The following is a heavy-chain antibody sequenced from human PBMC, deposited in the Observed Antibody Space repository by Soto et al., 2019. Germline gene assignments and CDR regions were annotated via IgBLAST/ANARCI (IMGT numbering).Heavy chain of an antibody. Sequence: QVQLQESGPGLVKPSDTLSLTCAVSGYSISSSNWWGWIRQPPGKGLEWMGYIYYSGTTYYNPSLKSRVTMSVDPSKNQFSLKLTSVTAVDTAVYYCARREIQGPIDYWGQGTLVTVSS. V-gene: IGHV4-28*01. CDR3: ARREIQGPIDY. D-gene: IGHD1-26*01. CDR2: IYYSGTT. CDR1: GYSISSSNW. J-gene: IGHJ4*02.